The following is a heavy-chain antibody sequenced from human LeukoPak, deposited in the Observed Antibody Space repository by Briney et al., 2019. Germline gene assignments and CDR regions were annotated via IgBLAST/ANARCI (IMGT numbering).Heavy chain of an antibody. CDR2: ISSSSSYI. D-gene: IGHD3-3*01. Sequence: GGSLRLPCAASGFTFSSYSMNWVRQAPGKGLEWVSSISSSSSYIYYADSVKGRFTISRDNAKNSLYLQMNSLRAEDTAVYYCARGNFWSGYYTRGVDYWGQGTLVTVSS. J-gene: IGHJ4*02. CDR1: GFTFSSYS. V-gene: IGHV3-21*01. CDR3: ARGNFWSGYYTRGVDY.